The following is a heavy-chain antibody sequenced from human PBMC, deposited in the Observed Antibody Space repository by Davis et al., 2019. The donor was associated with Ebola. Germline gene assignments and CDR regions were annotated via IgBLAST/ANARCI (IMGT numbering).Heavy chain of an antibody. CDR3: ASRSDDSFDI. V-gene: IGHV5-51*01. J-gene: IGHJ3*02. Sequence: GESLKISCKGSGYSFTRSWVGWVRQMPGKGLEWMGIIYPGDSDTRYSPSFQGQVTMSADKSISTAYLQWSSLKASDTAMYFCASRSDDSFDIWGQGTMVIVSS. CDR1: GYSFTRSW. CDR2: IYPGDSDT.